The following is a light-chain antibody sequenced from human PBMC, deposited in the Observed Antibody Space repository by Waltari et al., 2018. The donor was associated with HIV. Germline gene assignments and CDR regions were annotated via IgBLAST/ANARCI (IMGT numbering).Light chain of an antibody. CDR1: GSDIGTYDY. J-gene: IGLJ1*01. CDR3: SSVTSSSPLYV. CDR2: DVR. V-gene: IGLV2-14*01. Sequence: QSALTQPASVSGSPGQSITIPCSGTGSDIGTYDYVSWYQQYPGQAPQLMIYDVRHRPSGVSNRFSGSKSGNTASLTISGLQAEDEADYYCSSVTSSSPLYVFGTGTKVTVL.